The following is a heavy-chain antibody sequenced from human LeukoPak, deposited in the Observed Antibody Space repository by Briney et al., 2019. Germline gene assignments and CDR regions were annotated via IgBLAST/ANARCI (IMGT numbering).Heavy chain of an antibody. Sequence: PSETLSLTCTVSGGSVSSYYLSWIRQPAGKGLEWIGRIYGTVTTYNPSLVGRGTLSVDTSNNHFSLKLRSVTAADTAIYYCARDSGTTGEVKFDPWGQGTLVTVSS. J-gene: IGHJ5*02. CDR1: GGSVSSYY. V-gene: IGHV4-4*07. CDR3: ARDSGTTGEVKFDP. D-gene: IGHD3-10*01. CDR2: IYGTVT.